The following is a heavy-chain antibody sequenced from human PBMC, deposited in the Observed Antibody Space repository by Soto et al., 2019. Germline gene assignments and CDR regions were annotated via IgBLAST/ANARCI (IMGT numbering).Heavy chain of an antibody. CDR1: GGTFNTYA. Sequence: QVQLVQSGAEMKKPGSSVKVSCQSSGGTFNTYAMNWVRQAPGQGPEWMGAISPMFGAANYAPKFQGRVTIPADESTGTSYMQLSSLTSEDTALYFCAREVQVHTPAFVYWGQGTLVTVSS. CDR2: ISPMFGAA. CDR3: AREVQVHTPAFVY. D-gene: IGHD2-15*01. J-gene: IGHJ4*02. V-gene: IGHV1-69*19.